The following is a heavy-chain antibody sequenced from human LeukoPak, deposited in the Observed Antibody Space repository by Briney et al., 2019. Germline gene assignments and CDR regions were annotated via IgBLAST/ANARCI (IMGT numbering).Heavy chain of an antibody. J-gene: IGHJ3*02. V-gene: IGHV3-21*01. CDR3: ATSPRDGGAFES. Sequence: PGGSLRLSCVPSGFTSSTYSTNWVRHAPEEGLEWVSCISITSSRYIYYADSVKVRLTISRDNAKNSLYLQIISLGAEDTAVYYCATSPRDGGAFESWGQVTMVTVAS. CDR1: GFTSSTYS. D-gene: IGHD3-3*01. CDR2: ISITSSRYI.